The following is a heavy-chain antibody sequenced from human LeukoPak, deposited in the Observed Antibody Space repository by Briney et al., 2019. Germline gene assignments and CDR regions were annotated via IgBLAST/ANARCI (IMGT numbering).Heavy chain of an antibody. CDR1: GGAFSSYT. D-gene: IGHD1-1*01. J-gene: IGHJ6*03. V-gene: IGHV1-69*06. Sequence: ASVKVSCKASGGAFSSYTISWVRQAPGQGLEWMGGIIPIFGTANYAQRFQGRVTITADKSTSTAYMELSSLRSEDTAVFYCARSKGGMLYYYFYMDVWGKGTAVTVSS. CDR3: ARSKGGMLYYYFYMDV. CDR2: IIPIFGTA.